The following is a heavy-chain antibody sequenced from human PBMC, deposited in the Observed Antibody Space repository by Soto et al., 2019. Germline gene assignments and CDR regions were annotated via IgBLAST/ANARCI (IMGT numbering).Heavy chain of an antibody. J-gene: IGHJ5*02. CDR1: GFTFSSYA. Sequence: GGSLRLSCAASGFTFSSYAMSWVRQAPGKGLEWVSTISVSGGSTYYADSGKGRFTISRDNSKNTLYLQMNSLRADDTAVYYCAKDHPAYASGSLTSWGQGTMVTVSS. V-gene: IGHV3-23*01. CDR2: ISVSGGST. CDR3: AKDHPAYASGSLTS. D-gene: IGHD3-10*01.